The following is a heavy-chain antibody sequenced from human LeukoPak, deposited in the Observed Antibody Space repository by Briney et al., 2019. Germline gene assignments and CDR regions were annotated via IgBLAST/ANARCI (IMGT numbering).Heavy chain of an antibody. V-gene: IGHV3-74*01. CDR1: GFTFSSYW. CDR2: INSDGSST. CDR3: ARRIAAAAAPYYFDY. J-gene: IGHJ4*02. D-gene: IGHD6-13*01. Sequence: VGSLRLSCAAFGFTFSSYWMHWVRQAPGKGLLWVSRINSDGSSTSYADSVKGRFTISRDNAKNTLYLQMNSLRAEDTAVYYCARRIAAAAAPYYFDYWGQGTLVTVSS.